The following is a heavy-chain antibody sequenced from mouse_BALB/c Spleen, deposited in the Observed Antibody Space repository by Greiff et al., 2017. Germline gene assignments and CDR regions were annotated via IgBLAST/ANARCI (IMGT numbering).Heavy chain of an antibody. CDR1: GYSITSGYY. V-gene: IGHV3-6*02. D-gene: IGHD6-2*01. CDR2: ISYDGSN. Sequence: EVQVVESGPGLVKPSQSLSLTCSVTGYSITSGYYWNWIRQFPGNKLEWMGYISYDGSNNYNPSLKNRISITRDTSKNQFFLKLNSVTTEDTATYYCAREGSLAWFAYWGQGTLVTVSA. CDR3: AREGSLAWFAY. J-gene: IGHJ3*01.